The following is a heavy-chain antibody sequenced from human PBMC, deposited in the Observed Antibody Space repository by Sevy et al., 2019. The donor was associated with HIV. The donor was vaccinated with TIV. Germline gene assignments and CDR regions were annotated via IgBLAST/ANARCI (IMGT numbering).Heavy chain of an antibody. D-gene: IGHD4-17*01. V-gene: IGHV3-11*01. CDR3: ARDHVKDGDLGDYYYFAMDV. J-gene: IGHJ6*02. Sequence: GGSLRLSCAASGFTFSDYYMSWIHQAPGKGLEWVSYVSGSDDTKYYADSVKGRFTISRDNAKNSLYLQMNSLRAEDTAVYYCARDHVKDGDLGDYYYFAMDVWGQGTTVTVSS. CDR2: VSGSDDTK. CDR1: GFTFSDYY.